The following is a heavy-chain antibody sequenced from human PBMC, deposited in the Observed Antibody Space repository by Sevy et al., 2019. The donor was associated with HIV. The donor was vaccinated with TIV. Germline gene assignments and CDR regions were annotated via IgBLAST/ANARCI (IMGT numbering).Heavy chain of an antibody. J-gene: IGHJ4*02. CDR3: ARGWVSPHPLRFLEWLDY. D-gene: IGHD3-3*01. CDR2: INPSGGST. CDR1: GYTFTSYY. V-gene: IGHV1-46*03. Sequence: ASVKVSCKASGYTFTSYYMHWVRQAPGQGLEWMGIINPSGGSTSYAQKFQGRVTMTRDTSTSTVYMELSSLRSEDTAVYYCARGWVSPHPLRFLEWLDYWGQGTLVTVSS.